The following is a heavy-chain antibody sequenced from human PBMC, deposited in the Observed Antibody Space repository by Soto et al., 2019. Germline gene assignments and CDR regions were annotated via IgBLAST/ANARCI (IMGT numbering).Heavy chain of an antibody. Sequence: GGSLRLSXAASGFTFTRYSMNWVRQAPGKGLEWVSSISSTTNYIYYGDSMKGRFTISRDNAKNSLYLEMNSLRAEDTAVYHCARESEDLTSNFDYWGQGTLVTISS. V-gene: IGHV3-21*06. CDR3: ARESEDLTSNFDY. CDR2: ISSTTNYI. CDR1: GFTFTRYS. J-gene: IGHJ4*02.